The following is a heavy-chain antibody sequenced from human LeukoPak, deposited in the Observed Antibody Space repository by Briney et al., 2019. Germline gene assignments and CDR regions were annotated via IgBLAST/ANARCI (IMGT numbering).Heavy chain of an antibody. CDR1: GFTFSGPA. V-gene: IGHV3-73*01. CDR2: IRSKANSYAT. Sequence: GGSLRLSCAASGFTFSGPAMHWVRQASGKGLEWVGRIRSKANSYATAYAASVKGRFTISRDDSKNTAYLQMNSLKTEDTAVYYCTRTIFGVVTTYYMDVWGKGTTVTVSS. J-gene: IGHJ6*03. CDR3: TRTIFGVVTTYYMDV. D-gene: IGHD3-3*01.